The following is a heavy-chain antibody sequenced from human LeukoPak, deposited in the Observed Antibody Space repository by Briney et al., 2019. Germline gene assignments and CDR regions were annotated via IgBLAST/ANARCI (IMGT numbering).Heavy chain of an antibody. D-gene: IGHD6-19*01. V-gene: IGHV4-34*01. CDR1: GGSFSGYY. CDR3: ASPPYSSGWPDYYYYGMDV. CDR2: INHSGST. J-gene: IGHJ6*02. Sequence: SETLSLTCAVYGGSFSGYYWSWIRQPPGKGLEWIGEINHSGSTNYNPSLKSRVTISVDTSKNQFSLKLSSATAADTAVYYCASPPYSSGWPDYYYYGMDVWGQGTTVTVSS.